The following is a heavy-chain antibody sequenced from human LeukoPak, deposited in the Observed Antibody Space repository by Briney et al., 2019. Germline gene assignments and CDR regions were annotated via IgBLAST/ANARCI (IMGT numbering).Heavy chain of an antibody. CDR1: GLTVTNNY. D-gene: IGHD4-17*01. Sequence: GGSLRLSWAVSGLTVTNNYWHWVRQRPGKGPEWISLLYSSGDTQYADSVRGRFTFSRDNSKNTLYLQMNSLRAEDTAVYYCTYGDYPLTFWGQGTLVSVSS. CDR3: TYGDYPLTF. V-gene: IGHV3-66*01. J-gene: IGHJ4*02. CDR2: LYSSGDT.